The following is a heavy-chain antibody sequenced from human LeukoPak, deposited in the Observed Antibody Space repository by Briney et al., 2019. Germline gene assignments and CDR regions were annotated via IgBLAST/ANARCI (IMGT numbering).Heavy chain of an antibody. J-gene: IGHJ4*02. CDR2: ISYDGSNK. CDR3: ESEPKMATIQYYFGY. D-gene: IGHD5-12*01. Sequence: GRSLRLSCAASGFTFSSYAMHWVGQAPGKGLEWVSVISYDGSNKYYADSVKGRFTISRDNSKNTLYLQMNSLRAEDTAVYYCESEPKMATIQYYFGYWGQGGQVSVS. CDR1: GFTFSSYA. V-gene: IGHV3-30-3*01.